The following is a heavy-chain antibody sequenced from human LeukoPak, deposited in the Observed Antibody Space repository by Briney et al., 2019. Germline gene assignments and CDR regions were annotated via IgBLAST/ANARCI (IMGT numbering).Heavy chain of an antibody. V-gene: IGHV3-30-3*01. D-gene: IGHD6-19*01. Sequence: GGSLRLSCAASGFTFSSYAMHWVRQAPGKGLEWEAVISYDGSNKYYADSVKGRFTISRDDSKNTLYLQMNSLRAEDTAVYYCASSISSGWYLDYWGQGTLVTVSS. J-gene: IGHJ4*02. CDR2: ISYDGSNK. CDR1: GFTFSSYA. CDR3: ASSISSGWYLDY.